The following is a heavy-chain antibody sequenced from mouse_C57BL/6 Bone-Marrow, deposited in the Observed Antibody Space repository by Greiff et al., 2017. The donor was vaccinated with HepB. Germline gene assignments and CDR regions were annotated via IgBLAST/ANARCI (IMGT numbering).Heavy chain of an antibody. Sequence: VNVVESGAELVRPGTSVKMSCKASGYTFTNYWIGWAKQRPGHGLEWIGDIYPGGGYTNYNEKFKGKATLTADKSSSTAYMQFSSLTSEDSAIYYCARRGDYYGSSLMDYWGQGTSVTVSS. V-gene: IGHV1-63*01. CDR1: GYTFTNYW. D-gene: IGHD1-1*01. CDR3: ARRGDYYGSSLMDY. J-gene: IGHJ4*01. CDR2: IYPGGGYT.